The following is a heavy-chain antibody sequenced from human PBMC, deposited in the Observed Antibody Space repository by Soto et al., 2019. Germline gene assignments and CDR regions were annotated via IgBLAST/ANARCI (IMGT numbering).Heavy chain of an antibody. V-gene: IGHV1-3*01. CDR1: GYNFANNA. CDR2: TNGGNDDT. Sequence: QVHLVQSGAEVKEPGASVRLYCRTSGYNFANNAMQWVRQAPGQTFEWLGWTNGGNDDTRYSQKFQARVIITRDTSASTAYMDLSSLRSEDTAVYYCARGIATGQLDPWGQGTLVTVSS. D-gene: IGHD2-15*01. CDR3: ARGIATGQLDP. J-gene: IGHJ5*02.